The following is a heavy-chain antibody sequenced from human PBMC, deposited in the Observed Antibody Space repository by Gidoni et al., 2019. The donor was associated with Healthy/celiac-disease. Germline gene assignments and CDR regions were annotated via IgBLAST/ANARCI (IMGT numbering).Heavy chain of an antibody. CDR1: GGSISSSSYY. CDR3: ARRGARNCDFDY. Sequence: QLQLQQSGPGLVKPTETLSLTCTVSGGSISSSSYYWGWIRQPPGKGLEWIGSIDYSGSTYYNPSLKSRVTISVDTSKNQFSLKLSSVTAADTAVYYCARRGARNCDFDYWGQGTLVTVSS. D-gene: IGHD1-7*01. CDR2: IDYSGST. V-gene: IGHV4-39*01. J-gene: IGHJ4*02.